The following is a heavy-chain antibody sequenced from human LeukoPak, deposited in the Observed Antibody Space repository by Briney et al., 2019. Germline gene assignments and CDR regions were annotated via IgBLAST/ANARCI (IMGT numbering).Heavy chain of an antibody. Sequence: GGSLRLSCATSGFTFSNYWMTWVRQAPGKGLEWVANIKQDGSESYYVDSVRGRFTISRDNAKNSLYLQMNSLRAEDTAVYYCARCSGGSYYHSDDYWGQGTLVTVSS. CDR3: ARCSGGSYYHSDDY. V-gene: IGHV3-7*02. CDR1: GFTFSNYW. D-gene: IGHD2-15*01. CDR2: IKQDGSES. J-gene: IGHJ4*02.